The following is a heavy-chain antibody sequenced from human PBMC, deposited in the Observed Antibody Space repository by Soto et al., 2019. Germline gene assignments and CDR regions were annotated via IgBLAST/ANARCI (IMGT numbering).Heavy chain of an antibody. Sequence: PSETLSLTCTVSGDSISSSNYFWGWIRQPPGKGLEWIGTIIYSGSTYYNPSLKSRVTISVHTSNNQFSLELSSVTAADTAVYYCARGLITGSHYSGGWYYFDSWGQGTQVTVSS. D-gene: IGHD6-19*01. J-gene: IGHJ4*02. CDR1: GDSISSSNYF. CDR3: ARGLITGSHYSGGWYYFDS. CDR2: IIYSGST. V-gene: IGHV4-39*01.